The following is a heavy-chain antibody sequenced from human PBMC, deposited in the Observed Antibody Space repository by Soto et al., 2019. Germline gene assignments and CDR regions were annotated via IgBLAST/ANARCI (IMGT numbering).Heavy chain of an antibody. D-gene: IGHD2-8*01. CDR2: ITSHGSTT. J-gene: IGHJ3*02. Sequence: EVQLVESGGNLVQPGGSLRLSCAGSGFTFSSYWMHWVRQTPGKGLVWVSRITSHGSTTTYADSVKGLFTISRDNAKNTLYLQMNSLRAEDTAVYYCARGNGHGFDIWGQGTMVTVSS. CDR1: GFTFSSYW. V-gene: IGHV3-74*01. CDR3: ARGNGHGFDI.